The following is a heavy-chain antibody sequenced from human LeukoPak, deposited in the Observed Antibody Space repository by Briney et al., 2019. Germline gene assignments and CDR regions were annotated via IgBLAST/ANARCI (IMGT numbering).Heavy chain of an antibody. CDR1: GYTFTSYY. Sequence: ASXKVSCKASGYTFTSYYMHWVRQAPGQGVEWMGIINPSGGSKSYAKKFQGRVTMTRDTSTSKVYMELSSLRSEDTAVYYCARGSPYGDYVLDYWGQGTLVTVSS. V-gene: IGHV1-46*01. CDR2: INPSGGSK. J-gene: IGHJ4*02. CDR3: ARGSPYGDYVLDY. D-gene: IGHD4-17*01.